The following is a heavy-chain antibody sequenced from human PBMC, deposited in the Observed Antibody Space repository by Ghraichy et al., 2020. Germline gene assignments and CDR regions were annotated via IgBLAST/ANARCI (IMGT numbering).Heavy chain of an antibody. V-gene: IGHV3-23*01. CDR3: AKGTWEYQLLPTRR. CDR1: GFTFSSYA. D-gene: IGHD2-2*01. CDR2: ISGSGGST. Sequence: GGSLRLSCAASGFTFSSYAMSWDRQAPGKGLEWVSAISGSGGSTYYADSVKGRFTISRDNSKNTLYLQMNSLRAEDTAVYYCAKGTWEYQLLPTRRWGQGTLVTVSS. J-gene: IGHJ4*02.